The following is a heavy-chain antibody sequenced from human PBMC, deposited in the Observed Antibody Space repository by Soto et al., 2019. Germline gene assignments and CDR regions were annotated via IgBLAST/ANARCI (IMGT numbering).Heavy chain of an antibody. J-gene: IGHJ1*01. CDR2: INPRGRT. CDR3: TRVFRAFFQY. Sequence: SETLSLTCAVYGESFNGYYWSWIRQPPGKGLEWIGEINPRGRTSYNPSLKSRVTISVDTSKNQFSLTLSSVTAADTAVYFCTRVFRAFFQYWGQGGLVTVSS. V-gene: IGHV4-34*01. CDR1: GESFNGYY.